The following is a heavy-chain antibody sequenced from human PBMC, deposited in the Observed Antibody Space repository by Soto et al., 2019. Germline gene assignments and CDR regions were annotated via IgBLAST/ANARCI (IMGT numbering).Heavy chain of an antibody. Sequence: QVPLQESGPGLVKPSETLSLTCTVSAGSVSRYGYYWTWVRQAPGKGLEWIGYIAYNGGTSYNPSLRSRVTISVDTSKSQFSLDLSFATAADTALYYCTRGVHFYEYMIWGQGALVTVSS. D-gene: IGHD3-3*02. CDR2: IAYNGGT. V-gene: IGHV4-61*08. J-gene: IGHJ4*02. CDR1: AGSVSRYGYY. CDR3: TRGVHFYEYMI.